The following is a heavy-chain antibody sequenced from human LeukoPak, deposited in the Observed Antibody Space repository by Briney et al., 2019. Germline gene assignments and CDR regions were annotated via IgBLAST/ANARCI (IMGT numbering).Heavy chain of an antibody. D-gene: IGHD1-26*01. CDR2: INPSGGST. CDR3: ARAGPGSYRYTDFDY. Sequence: ASVKVSCKASGYTFTSYYMHWVRQAPGQGLEWMGIINPSGGSTSYAQKFQGRVTMTRDMSTSTVYMELSSLRSEDTAVYYCARAGPGSYRYTDFDYWAREPWSPSPQ. CDR1: GYTFTSYY. V-gene: IGHV1-46*01. J-gene: IGHJ4*02.